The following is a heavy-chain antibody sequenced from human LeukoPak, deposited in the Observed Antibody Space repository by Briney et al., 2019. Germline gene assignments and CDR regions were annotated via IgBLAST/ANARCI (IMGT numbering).Heavy chain of an antibody. Sequence: GGFLRLSCVASGFTFSNYWMHWVRQPPGKGLVWVSRIYVDGRTTNYADSVKGRFTISRDNAKNTVYLEMNSLSVEDTATYYCIRDFRSADLWGQGTLVTVTS. CDR3: IRDFRSADL. J-gene: IGHJ5*02. CDR1: GFTFSNYW. CDR2: IYVDGRTT. V-gene: IGHV3-74*01.